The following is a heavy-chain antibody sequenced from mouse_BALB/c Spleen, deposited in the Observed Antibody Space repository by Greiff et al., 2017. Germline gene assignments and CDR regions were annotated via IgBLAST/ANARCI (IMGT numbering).Heavy chain of an antibody. Sequence: DVHLVESGGGLVKPGGSLKLSCAASGFTFSSYAMSWVRQTPEKRLEWVATISSGGSYTYYPDSVKGRFTISRDNAKNTLYLQMSSLRSEDTAMYYCARHEMDYWGQGTSVTVSS. CDR2: ISSGGSYT. J-gene: IGHJ4*01. CDR3: ARHEMDY. CDR1: GFTFSSYA. V-gene: IGHV5-9-3*01.